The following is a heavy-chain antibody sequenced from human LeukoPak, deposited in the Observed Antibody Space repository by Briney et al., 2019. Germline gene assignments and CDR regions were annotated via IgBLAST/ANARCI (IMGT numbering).Heavy chain of an antibody. Sequence: AGGSLRLSCAASGFTFSSYAMSWVRQAPGKGLEWVSAISGSGGSTYYADSVKGRFTISRDNSKNTLYLQMNSLRAEDTAVYYCAKAYYYDSSGYSSDYWGQGTLVTVSS. V-gene: IGHV3-23*01. D-gene: IGHD3-22*01. CDR2: ISGSGGST. J-gene: IGHJ4*02. CDR3: AKAYYYDSSGYSSDY. CDR1: GFTFSSYA.